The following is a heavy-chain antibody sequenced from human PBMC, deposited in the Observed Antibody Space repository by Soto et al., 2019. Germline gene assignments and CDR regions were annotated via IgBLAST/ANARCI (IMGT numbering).Heavy chain of an antibody. V-gene: IGHV1-69*13. CDR1: GGTFSSYA. CDR3: ARGGEMATIKVFDY. D-gene: IGHD5-12*01. J-gene: IGHJ4*02. CDR2: IIPIFGTA. Sequence: GASVKVSCKASGGTFSSYAISWVRQAPGQGLEWMGGIIPIFGTANYAQKFQGRVTITADESTSTAHMELSSLRSEDTAVYYCARGGEMATIKVFDYWGQGTLVTVSS.